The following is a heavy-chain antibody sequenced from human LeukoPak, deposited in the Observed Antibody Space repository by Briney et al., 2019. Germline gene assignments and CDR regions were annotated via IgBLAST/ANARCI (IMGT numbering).Heavy chain of an antibody. V-gene: IGHV4-59*12. D-gene: IGHD3-10*01. Sequence: SETLSLTCTVSGGSISSYYWSWIRQPPGKGLEWIGYIYYSGSTYYNPSLKSRVTISVDTSKNQFFLKLSSVTAADTAVYYCARDRSYYGSGSWFDPWGQGTLVTVSS. CDR1: GGSISSYY. CDR3: ARDRSYYGSGSWFDP. J-gene: IGHJ5*02. CDR2: IYYSGST.